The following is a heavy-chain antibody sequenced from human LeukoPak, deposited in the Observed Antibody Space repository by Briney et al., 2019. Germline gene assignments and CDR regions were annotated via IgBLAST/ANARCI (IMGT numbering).Heavy chain of an antibody. D-gene: IGHD1-7*01. J-gene: IGHJ4*02. V-gene: IGHV5-10-1*01. CDR3: ARQGFNWNYRDY. CDR1: GYSSPSYW. CDR2: IDPSDSHS. Sequence: GESLKISCKASGYSSPSYWISWVRQMPGKGLEYIGRIDPSDSHSNYSPSFQGHVTISVDKSITTAYLQWSSLRASDTAIYYCARQGFNWNYRDYWGQGTLVTVSS.